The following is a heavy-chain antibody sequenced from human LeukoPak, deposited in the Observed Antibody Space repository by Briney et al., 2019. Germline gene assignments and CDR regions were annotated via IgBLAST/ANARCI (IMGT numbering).Heavy chain of an antibody. CDR3: ARQGEHSGVYYYMDV. Sequence: SETLSLTXSVSGASFCSSPYYWGWIRQPPGKGLEWIGNFYYGGTAYYNPSLKSRITLSVDRSKNHFSLKLSSVTAADTAVYYCARQGEHSGVYYYMDVWGKGTTVTVSS. V-gene: IGHV4-39*01. D-gene: IGHD1-26*01. CDR1: GASFCSSPYY. CDR2: FYYGGTA. J-gene: IGHJ6*03.